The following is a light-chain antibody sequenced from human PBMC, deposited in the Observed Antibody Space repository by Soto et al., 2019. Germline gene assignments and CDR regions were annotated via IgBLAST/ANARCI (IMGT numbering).Light chain of an antibody. CDR3: QQYNAYSYT. CDR1: QSISNW. J-gene: IGKJ2*01. V-gene: IGKV1-5*01. CDR2: DAS. Sequence: DIQMTQSPSTLSASVGDRVTITCRASQSISNWLAWYQQRPGEAPKLLMYDASTLENWVPSGFSGSGSGTEFTLTISGLRPDDFATYYCQQYNAYSYTFGQGTKLEIK.